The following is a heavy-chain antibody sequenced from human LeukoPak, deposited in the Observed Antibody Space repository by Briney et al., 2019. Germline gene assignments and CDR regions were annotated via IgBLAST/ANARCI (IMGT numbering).Heavy chain of an antibody. V-gene: IGHV1-18*01. Sequence: ASVKVSCKASGYTFTNYGISWVRQAPGQGLECMGWISAYNGNTKYVQKFQGRVTMTTDTSTSTAYMELRSLRSDDTAVYYCARTPRGYCSGGSCQDYWGQGTLVTVSS. CDR3: ARTPRGYCSGGSCQDY. D-gene: IGHD2-15*01. J-gene: IGHJ4*02. CDR2: ISAYNGNT. CDR1: GYTFTNYG.